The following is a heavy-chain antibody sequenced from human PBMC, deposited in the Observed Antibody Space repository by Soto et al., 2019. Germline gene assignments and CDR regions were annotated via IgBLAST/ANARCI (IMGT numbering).Heavy chain of an antibody. J-gene: IGHJ5*02. V-gene: IGHV4-39*01. CDR1: GGSISSGGYY. Sequence: SETLSLTCTVSGGSISSGGYYWSWIRQHPGKGLEWIGYIYYSGSTYYNPSLKSRVTISVDTSKNQFSLKLSSVTAADTAVYYCAPTRSVLLWFGEQQGWFDPWGQGTLVTVSS. CDR3: APTRSVLLWFGEQQGWFDP. D-gene: IGHD3-10*01. CDR2: IYYSGST.